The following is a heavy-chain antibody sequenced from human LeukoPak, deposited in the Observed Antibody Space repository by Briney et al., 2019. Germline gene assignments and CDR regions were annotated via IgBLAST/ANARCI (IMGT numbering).Heavy chain of an antibody. CDR1: GYTFTSYD. J-gene: IGHJ4*02. CDR2: MNPKSGNT. Sequence: ASVKVSCKASGYTFTSYDINWVRQATGQGLEWMGWMNPKSGNTGFAQKFQGRVTMTRDTSISTAYMELGSLRSEDTAVYYCARVTGSINYWGQGTLVTVSS. V-gene: IGHV1-8*01. D-gene: IGHD1-26*01. CDR3: ARVTGSINY.